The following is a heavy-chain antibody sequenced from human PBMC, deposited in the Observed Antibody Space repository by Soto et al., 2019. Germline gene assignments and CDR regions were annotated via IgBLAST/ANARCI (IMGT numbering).Heavy chain of an antibody. V-gene: IGHV6-1*01. Sequence: SQTLSLTCAISGDSVSSNSAAWNWVRQSPSRGLEWLGRTYYRSKWYNDYAVSVKSRITIDPDTSKNQFSLQLNSVTPDDTAAYYCARAVAATANAFVTWGQGTVVTVSS. J-gene: IGHJ3*02. CDR2: TYYRSKWYN. CDR1: GDSVSSNSAA. CDR3: ARAVAATANAFVT. D-gene: IGHD6-19*01.